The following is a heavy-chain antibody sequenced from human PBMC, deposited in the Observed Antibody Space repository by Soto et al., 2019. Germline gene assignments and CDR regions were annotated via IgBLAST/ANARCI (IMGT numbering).Heavy chain of an antibody. V-gene: IGHV3-48*01. CDR3: ARDREYCSGGTCYETGSAY. D-gene: IGHD2-15*01. CDR2: ISRSSSTI. CDR1: GFSFSSYS. J-gene: IGHJ4*02. Sequence: EVQVVESGGGLVQPGGSLRLSCAASGFSFSSYSLNWVRQAAGEGLVRVSYISRSSSTISYADSVKGRFTISRDTAKNFLHLEMNSLSAEDTAVYYCARDREYCSGGTCYETGSAYWGQGTLVIASS.